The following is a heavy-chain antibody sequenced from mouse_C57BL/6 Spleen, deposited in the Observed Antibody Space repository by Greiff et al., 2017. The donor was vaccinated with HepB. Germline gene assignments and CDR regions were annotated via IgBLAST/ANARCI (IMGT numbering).Heavy chain of an antibody. V-gene: IGHV5-16*01. CDR3: ARDQGVANWDPYWYFYV. J-gene: IGHJ1*03. CDR2: INYDGSST. CDR1: GFTFSDYY. D-gene: IGHD4-1*01. Sequence: EVKVVESEGGLVQPGSSMKLSCTASGFTFSDYYMAWVRQVPEKGLEWVANINYDGSSTYYLDSLKSRFIISRDNAKNILYLQMSSLKSEDTATYYCARDQGVANWDPYWYFYVWGTGTTVTVAS.